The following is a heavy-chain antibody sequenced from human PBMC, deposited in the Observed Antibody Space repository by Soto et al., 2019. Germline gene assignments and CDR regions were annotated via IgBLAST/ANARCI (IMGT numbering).Heavy chain of an antibody. D-gene: IGHD3-10*01. V-gene: IGHV1-18*01. J-gene: IGHJ6*02. CDR3: ARDIGEDYGSGSYLYYYGMDV. Sequence: ASVKVSCKASGYTFTSYGISWVRQAPGQGLEWMGWISAYNGNTNYAQKLQGRVTMTTDTSTSTAYMELRSLRSDDTAVYYCARDIGEDYGSGSYLYYYGMDVWGQGTTVTVSS. CDR2: ISAYNGNT. CDR1: GYTFTSYG.